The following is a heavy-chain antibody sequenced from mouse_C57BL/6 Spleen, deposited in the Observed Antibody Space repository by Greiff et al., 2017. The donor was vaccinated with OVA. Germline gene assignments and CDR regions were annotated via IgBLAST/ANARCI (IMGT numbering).Heavy chain of an antibody. J-gene: IGHJ2*01. CDR2: ISYDGSN. Sequence: EVKLMESGPGLVKPSQSLSLTCSVTGYSITSGYYWNWIRQFPGNKLEWMGYISYDGSNNYNPSLKNRISITRDTSKNQFFLKLNSVTTEDTATYYCAREPDYWGQGTTLTVSS. CDR1: GYSITSGYY. V-gene: IGHV3-6*01. CDR3: AREPDY.